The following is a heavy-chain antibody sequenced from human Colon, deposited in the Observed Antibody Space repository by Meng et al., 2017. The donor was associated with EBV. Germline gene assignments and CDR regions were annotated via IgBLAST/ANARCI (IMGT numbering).Heavy chain of an antibody. CDR1: GDSISSGDYS. V-gene: IGHV4-30-2*01. CDR3: ARCPYCGGDCYWFDP. CDR2: IYHGGTT. J-gene: IGHJ5*02. Sequence: LLLQGPDSGLVQPSHSLSLTCAVSGDSISSGDYSWSWIRQPPGQGLEWIGYIYHGGTTYNTSLKSRVTISVDNSKTQFSLRLTSVTAADTAVYYCARCPYCGGDCYWFDPWGQGTLVTVSS. D-gene: IGHD2-21*02.